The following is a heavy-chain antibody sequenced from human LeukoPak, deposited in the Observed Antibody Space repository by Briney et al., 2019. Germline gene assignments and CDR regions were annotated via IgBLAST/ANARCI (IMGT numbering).Heavy chain of an antibody. D-gene: IGHD6-13*01. CDR3: ARDIATAGHFAFDY. CDR2: ISTSSSYI. V-gene: IGHV3-21*01. CDR1: GFTFSSYT. Sequence: GGSLRLSCAASGFTFSSYTMNWVRQGPGKGLEWVSSISTSSSYIHYADSVKGRFTISRDNAKNSLFQQMNSLRAEDTAVYYCARDIATAGHFAFDYWGQGTLVTVSS. J-gene: IGHJ4*02.